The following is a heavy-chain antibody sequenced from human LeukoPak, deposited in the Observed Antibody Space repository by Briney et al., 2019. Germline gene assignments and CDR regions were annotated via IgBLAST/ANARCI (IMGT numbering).Heavy chain of an antibody. CDR1: GFTLYDHA. CDR2: IGWNSDRI. J-gene: IGHJ6*02. Sequence: PGRSLRLSCAASGFTLYDHAMHWIRQPPGPGKGLEWVSGIGWNSDRIDYADSVKGRFTISRDNAKNSLYLQMNSLRTEDRAVYYCARGLPNYYGMDVWGQGTTVTVSS. V-gene: IGHV3-9*01. CDR3: ARGLPNYYGMDV.